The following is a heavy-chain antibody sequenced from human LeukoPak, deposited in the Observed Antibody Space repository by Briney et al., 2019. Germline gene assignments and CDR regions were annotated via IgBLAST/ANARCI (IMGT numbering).Heavy chain of an antibody. CDR2: ISGSGYTI. Sequence: AGGSLRLSCAASGFIFSTYAISWVRQAPGRGLECVASISGSGYTIYYADSVKGRVTISRDNSKNTLYLQVNSLRAEDTAIYYCAKDLRVVGESSAGPLDHWGQGTLVTVSS. CDR3: AKDLRVVGESSAGPLDH. V-gene: IGHV3-23*01. J-gene: IGHJ4*02. D-gene: IGHD2-15*01. CDR1: GFIFSTYA.